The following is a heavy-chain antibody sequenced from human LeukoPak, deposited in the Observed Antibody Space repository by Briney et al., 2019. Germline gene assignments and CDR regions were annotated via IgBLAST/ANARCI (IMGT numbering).Heavy chain of an antibody. J-gene: IGHJ4*02. CDR1: GFTFSSYG. D-gene: IGHD2-15*01. CDR3: ARGPYRVALDY. CDR2: IWYDGSNK. V-gene: IGHV3-33*08. Sequence: GGSLRLSCAASGFTFSSYGMHWVRQAPGKGLEWVAVIWYDGSNKYYADSVKGRFTISRDNAKNTLYLQMNSLRAEDTAVYYCARGPYRVALDYWGQGTLVTVSS.